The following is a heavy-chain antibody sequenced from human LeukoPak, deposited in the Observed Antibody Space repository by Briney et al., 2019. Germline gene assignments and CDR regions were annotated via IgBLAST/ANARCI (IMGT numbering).Heavy chain of an antibody. V-gene: IGHV4-61*05. CDR1: GGSISSSSYY. CDR3: ASHSISGWEHFDY. D-gene: IGHD6-19*01. Sequence: SETLSLTCTVSGGSISSSSYYWGWIRQPPGKGLEWIGYIYYSGSTNYNPSLKSRVTISVDTSKNQFSLKLSSVTAADTAVYYCASHSISGWEHFDYWGQGTLVTVSS. J-gene: IGHJ4*02. CDR2: IYYSGST.